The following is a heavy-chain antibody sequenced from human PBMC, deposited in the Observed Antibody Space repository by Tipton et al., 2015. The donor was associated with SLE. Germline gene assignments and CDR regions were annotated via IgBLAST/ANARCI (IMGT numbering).Heavy chain of an antibody. J-gene: IGHJ6*03. Sequence: TLSLTCTVSGGSISSGDYYWSWIRQPPGKGLEWIGYIYYSGSTYYNPSLKSRVTISVDTSKNQFSLKLSSVTAADTAVYYCARAAIGYSYGYYYYYYYMDVWGKGTTVTVSS. D-gene: IGHD5-18*01. CDR2: IYYSGST. CDR1: GGSISSGDYY. CDR3: ARAAIGYSYGYYYYYYYMDV. V-gene: IGHV4-30-4*01.